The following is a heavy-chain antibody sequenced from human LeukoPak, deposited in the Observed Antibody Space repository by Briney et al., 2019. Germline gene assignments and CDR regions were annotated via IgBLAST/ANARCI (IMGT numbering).Heavy chain of an antibody. J-gene: IGHJ4*02. CDR3: ARSRLEMATITCFDY. Sequence: SVKVSCKASGYTFTSYGISWVRQAPGQGLEWMGGIIPIFGTANYAQKFQGRVTITADESTSTAYMELSSLRSEDTAVYYCARSRLEMATITCFDYWGQGTLVTVSS. V-gene: IGHV1-69*13. CDR2: IIPIFGTA. D-gene: IGHD5-24*01. CDR1: GYTFTSYG.